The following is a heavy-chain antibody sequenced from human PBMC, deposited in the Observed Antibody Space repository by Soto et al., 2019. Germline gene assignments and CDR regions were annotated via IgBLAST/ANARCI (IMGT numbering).Heavy chain of an antibody. CDR2: IYSGGST. J-gene: IGHJ6*02. D-gene: IGHD2-15*01. V-gene: IGHV3-66*01. CDR3: ARGPGGNYYYYGMDV. Sequence: EVQLVESGGGLVQPGGSLRLSCAASGFTVSSNYMSWVRQAPGKGLEWVSVIYSGGSTYYADSVKGRFTISRDNSKNTLYLHKNSLRAEDTAVYYCARGPGGNYYYYGMDVWGQGTTVTVSS. CDR1: GFTVSSNY.